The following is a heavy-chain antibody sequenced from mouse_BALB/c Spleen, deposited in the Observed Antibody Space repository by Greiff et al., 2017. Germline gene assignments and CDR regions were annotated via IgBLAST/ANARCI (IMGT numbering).Heavy chain of an antibody. Sequence: QVQLQQPGAELVKPGASVKMSCKASGYTFTSYNMHWVKQTPGQGLEWIGAIYPGNGDTSYNQKFKGKATLTADKSSSTAYMQLSSLTSEDSAVYYCARGGVYYGSSYGYFDVWGAGTTVTVSS. J-gene: IGHJ1*01. CDR1: GYTFTSYN. CDR3: ARGGVYYGSSYGYFDV. V-gene: IGHV1-12*01. D-gene: IGHD1-1*01. CDR2: IYPGNGDT.